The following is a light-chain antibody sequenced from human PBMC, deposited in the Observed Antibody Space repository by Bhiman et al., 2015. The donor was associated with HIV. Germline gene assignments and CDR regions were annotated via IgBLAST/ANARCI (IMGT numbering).Light chain of an antibody. Sequence: SVSGSPGQSISISCTGTTSDIGNYNYVSWYQQLPGKAPKLMIYDVTKRPSGVSNRFSGSKSGNTASLTISRVEAGDEADYYCQVWDSSSDHPLFGGGAKLTVL. V-gene: IGLV2-14*03. J-gene: IGLJ3*02. CDR2: DVT. CDR1: TSDIGNYNY. CDR3: QVWDSSSDHPL.